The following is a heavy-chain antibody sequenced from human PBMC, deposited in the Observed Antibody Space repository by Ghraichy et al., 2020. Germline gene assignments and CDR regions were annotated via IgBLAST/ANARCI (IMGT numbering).Heavy chain of an antibody. D-gene: IGHD4-23*01. CDR2: IYYSGST. Sequence: SETLSLTCTVSGGSISSYYWSWIRQPPGKGLEWIGYIYYSGSTNYNPSLKSRVTISVDTSKNQFSLKLSSVTAADTAVYYCARDLGGFRDYWGQGTLVTVSS. J-gene: IGHJ4*02. V-gene: IGHV4-59*01. CDR1: GGSISSYY. CDR3: ARDLGGFRDY.